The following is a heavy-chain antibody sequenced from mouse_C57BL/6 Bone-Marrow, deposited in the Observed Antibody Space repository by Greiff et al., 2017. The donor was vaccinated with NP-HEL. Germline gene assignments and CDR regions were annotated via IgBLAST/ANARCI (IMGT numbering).Heavy chain of an antibody. D-gene: IGHD1-1*01. CDR3: ARGGYYCSFAY. V-gene: IGHV1-9*01. CDR1: GYTFTGYW. Sequence: QVQLKESGAELMKPGASVKLSCKATGYTFTGYWIEWVKQRPGHGPEWIGAILPGSGSTNYNEKFKGKAPFTADPSSNTAYMQLSSLTTEYSAIYYCARGGYYCSFAYWGQGTLVTVSA. J-gene: IGHJ3*01. CDR2: ILPGSGST.